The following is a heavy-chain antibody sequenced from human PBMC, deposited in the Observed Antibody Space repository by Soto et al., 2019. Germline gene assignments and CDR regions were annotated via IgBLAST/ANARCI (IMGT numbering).Heavy chain of an antibody. J-gene: IGHJ4*02. Sequence: SETLSLTCTVSGGSISSGGYYWSWIRQHPGKGLEWIGYIYYSGSTYYNPSLKSRVTISVDTSKNQFSLKLSSVTAADTAVYYCARMGIGYCSGGSCYGWGVVDYWGQGTLVTVSS. CDR2: IYYSGST. CDR3: ARMGIGYCSGGSCYGWGVVDY. D-gene: IGHD2-15*01. CDR1: GGSISSGGYY. V-gene: IGHV4-31*03.